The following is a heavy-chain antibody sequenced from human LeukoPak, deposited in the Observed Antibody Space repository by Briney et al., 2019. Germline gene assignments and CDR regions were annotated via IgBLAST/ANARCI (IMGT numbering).Heavy chain of an antibody. J-gene: IGHJ4*02. Sequence: SVKVSCKASGGTFSTYAISWVRQAPGQGLEWMGRVIPMFGTADYAQKFQGRVTITADKSTSTAYMELSRLRSEDTAVYYCTRHYDSSGYPSLNYFDYWGQGTLVTVSS. V-gene: IGHV1-69*06. CDR2: VIPMFGTA. D-gene: IGHD3-22*01. CDR3: TRHYDSSGYPSLNYFDY. CDR1: GGTFSTYA.